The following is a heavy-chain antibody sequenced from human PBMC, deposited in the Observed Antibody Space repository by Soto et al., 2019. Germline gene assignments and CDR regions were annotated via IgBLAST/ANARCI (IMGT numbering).Heavy chain of an antibody. CDR3: TTEGSIYCYHAIDS. CDR1: DFSVSNAW. CDR2: IKSKTAGGTT. J-gene: IGHJ4*02. Sequence: EVQLVEFGGSLVKPGGSLRLSYAASDFSVSNAWMNWVSQAPGKGMEWVGRIKSKTAGGTTDYAAPVKGTFTISRDDSKNTLYVQLDSLKAEDTAVYYCTTEGSIYCYHAIDSWGQGTLVTVSS. V-gene: IGHV3-15*07. D-gene: IGHD5-18*01.